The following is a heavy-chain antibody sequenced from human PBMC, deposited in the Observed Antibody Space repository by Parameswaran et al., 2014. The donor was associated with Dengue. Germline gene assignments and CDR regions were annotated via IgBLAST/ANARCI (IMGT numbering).Heavy chain of an antibody. CDR2: ISSRYTTI. V-gene: IGHV3-48*02. Sequence: VRQAPGKGLEWVSYISSRYTTIHFADSVKGRFTISRDNAKNSLYLQMNRLRDDDTAVYYCARGPLAYSSSWSVGYWGQGTLVTVSS. D-gene: IGHD6-13*01. CDR3: ARGPLAYSSSWSVGY. J-gene: IGHJ1*01.